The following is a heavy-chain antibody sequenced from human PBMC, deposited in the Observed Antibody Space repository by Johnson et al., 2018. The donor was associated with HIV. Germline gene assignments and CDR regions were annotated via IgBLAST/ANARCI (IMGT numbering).Heavy chain of an antibody. J-gene: IGHJ3*02. Sequence: QVQLVESGGGVVQPGRSLRLSCAASGFTFSSYAMHWVRQAPGKGLEWVAVISYDGSNKYYADSVKGRFTISRHNSKNTLYQQMNSLRAEDTAVYYCASLGLDLLVKAPLSVVFDAFDIWGQGTMVTVSS. D-gene: IGHD3-16*01. V-gene: IGHV3-30-3*01. CDR3: ASLGLDLLVKAPLSVVFDAFDI. CDR2: ISYDGSNK. CDR1: GFTFSSYA.